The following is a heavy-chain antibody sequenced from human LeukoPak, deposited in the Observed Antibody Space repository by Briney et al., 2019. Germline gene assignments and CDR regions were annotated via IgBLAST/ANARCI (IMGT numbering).Heavy chain of an antibody. CDR3: AREGGGLGTYFDY. J-gene: IGHJ4*02. D-gene: IGHD5-12*01. Sequence: GGTLRLSCAASGFTFSSHSMNWVRQAPGKGLEWVSSISSSSSYRYYADSVKGRFTISRDNAKNSLYLQMNSLRAEDTAAYYCAREGGGLGTYFDYWGQGTLVTVSS. CDR2: ISSSSSYR. CDR1: GFTFSSHS. V-gene: IGHV3-21*01.